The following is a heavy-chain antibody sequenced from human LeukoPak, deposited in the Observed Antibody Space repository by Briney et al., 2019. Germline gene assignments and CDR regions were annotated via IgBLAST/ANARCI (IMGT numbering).Heavy chain of an antibody. D-gene: IGHD6-6*01. CDR2: ISASSSSI. CDR1: GFTFSNYG. J-gene: IGHJ4*02. Sequence: GGSLRLSCAASGFTFSNYGMDWVRQAPGTGQEWVSYISASSSSIYYADSVKGRFTISRDNAKNSLFLQMNSLRAEDTAVYYCARGGAARPDYWGQGSLVTVSS. V-gene: IGHV3-48*04. CDR3: ARGGAARPDY.